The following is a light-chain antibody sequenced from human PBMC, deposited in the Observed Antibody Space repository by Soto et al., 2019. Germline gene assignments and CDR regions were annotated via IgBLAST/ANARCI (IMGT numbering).Light chain of an antibody. CDR3: SSYTSSSPRV. J-gene: IGLJ3*02. Sequence: QSVLTQPASVSGSPGQSITISCTGTSSDVGGYNYVSWYQQHPGKAPKLMIYEVSNRPSGVSNRFSGSKSGNTASLTISGLPAEDEADYYCSSYTSSSPRVFGGGTKLTVL. CDR2: EVS. V-gene: IGLV2-14*01. CDR1: SSDVGGYNY.